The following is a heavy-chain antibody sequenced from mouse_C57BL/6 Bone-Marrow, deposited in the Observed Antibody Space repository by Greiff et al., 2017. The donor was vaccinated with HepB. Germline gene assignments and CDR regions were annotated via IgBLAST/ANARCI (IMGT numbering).Heavy chain of an antibody. V-gene: IGHV5-4*01. Sequence: EVQVVESGGGLVKPGGSLKLSCAASGFTFSSYAMSWVRQTPEKRLEWVATISDGGSYTYYPDNVKGRFTISRDNAKNNLYLQMSHLKSEDTAMYYCARYYYGSSSFAYWGQGTLVTVSA. D-gene: IGHD1-1*01. J-gene: IGHJ3*01. CDR1: GFTFSSYA. CDR2: ISDGGSYT. CDR3: ARYYYGSSSFAY.